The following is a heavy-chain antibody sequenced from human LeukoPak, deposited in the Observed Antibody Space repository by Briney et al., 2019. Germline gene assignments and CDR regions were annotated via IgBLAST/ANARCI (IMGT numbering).Heavy chain of an antibody. CDR1: GFTFSSYS. CDR3: VRGPEDS. J-gene: IGHJ4*02. V-gene: IGHV3-48*02. Sequence: PGGSLRLSCAASGFTFSSYSMNWVRQAPGKGLEWVSYISSSDSTTYYADSVKGRFTISRDNAKRSLYLQMNSLRDEDTAVYYCVRGPEDSWGQGTLVTVSS. CDR2: ISSSDSTT.